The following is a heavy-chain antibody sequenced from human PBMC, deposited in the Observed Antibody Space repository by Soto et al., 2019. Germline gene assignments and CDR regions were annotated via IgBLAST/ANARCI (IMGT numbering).Heavy chain of an antibody. CDR3: ARLRFKLPAATSYGMDV. CDR1: GGSVSSGSYY. CDR2: IYYSGST. D-gene: IGHD2-2*01. J-gene: IGHJ6*02. V-gene: IGHV4-61*01. Sequence: NPSETLSLTCTVSGGSVSSGSYYWSWIRQPPGKGLEWIGYIYYSGSTNYNPSLKSRVTISVDTSKNQFSLKLSSVTAADTAVYYCARLRFKLPAATSYGMDVWGQGTTVTVSS.